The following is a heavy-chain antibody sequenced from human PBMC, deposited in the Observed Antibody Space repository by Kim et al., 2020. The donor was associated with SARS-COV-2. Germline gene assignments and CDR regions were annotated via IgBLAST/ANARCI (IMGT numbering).Heavy chain of an antibody. Sequence: SVKVSCKASGGTFSSYAISWVRQAPGQGLEWMGGIIPIFGTANYAQKFQGRVTITADESTSTAYMELSSLRSEDMAVYYCARGGYSSGWYYYYGMDVWGQGTTVTVSS. V-gene: IGHV1-69*13. J-gene: IGHJ6*02. CDR3: ARGGYSSGWYYYYGMDV. D-gene: IGHD6-19*01. CDR2: IIPIFGTA. CDR1: GGTFSSYA.